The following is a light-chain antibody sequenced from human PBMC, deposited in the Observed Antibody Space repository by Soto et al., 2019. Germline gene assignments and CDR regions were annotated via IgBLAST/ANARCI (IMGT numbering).Light chain of an antibody. CDR3: QQYGSSLWP. J-gene: IGKJ1*01. Sequence: EVVLTQSPATLSLSPGERATLSCRASQSVGKYLAWYQQRPGQAPRLLIFDASNRATGIPARFSGSGSGTDFTLTISSLEPEDFAVYYCQQYGSSLWPFGQVTKVDI. CDR1: QSVGKY. V-gene: IGKV3-11*01. CDR2: DAS.